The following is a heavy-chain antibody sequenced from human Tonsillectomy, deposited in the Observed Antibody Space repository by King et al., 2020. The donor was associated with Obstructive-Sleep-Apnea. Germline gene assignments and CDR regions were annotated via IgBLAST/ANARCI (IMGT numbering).Heavy chain of an antibody. D-gene: IGHD1-26*01. CDR2: IDPSDSYT. CDR3: ARHPLNLKIWGGTGRAYYGMDV. J-gene: IGHJ6*02. V-gene: IGHV5-10-1*03. Sequence: GQLVQSGAEVKKPGESLRISCKGAGYGFNNYWISWVRQMPGKGLEWMGRIDPSDSYTSYSPSFQGHVTISADRSTSTVYVQWSSLKASDTAMYYCARHPLNLKIWGGTGRAYYGMDVWGQGTTVTVSS. CDR1: GYGFNNYW.